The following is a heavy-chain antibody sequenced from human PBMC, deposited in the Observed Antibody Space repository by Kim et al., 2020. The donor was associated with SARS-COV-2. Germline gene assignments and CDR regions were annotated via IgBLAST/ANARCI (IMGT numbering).Heavy chain of an antibody. CDR2: ISSSSTYM. Sequence: GGSLRLSCAASGFTFSTYSMNWVRQAPGKGLEWVSSISSSSTYMYYADSVKGRFTISRDNAENSLYLQMNSLRAEDSAVYYCSRDSSSSWPNWFDPWGQG. D-gene: IGHD6-13*01. V-gene: IGHV3-21*01. J-gene: IGHJ5*02. CDR3: SRDSSSSWPNWFDP. CDR1: GFTFSTYS.